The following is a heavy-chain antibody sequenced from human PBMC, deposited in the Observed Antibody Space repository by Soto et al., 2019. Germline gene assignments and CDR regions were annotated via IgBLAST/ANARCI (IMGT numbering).Heavy chain of an antibody. V-gene: IGHV4-39*01. CDR3: ARRGYYDFWSGYYTLSYFDY. D-gene: IGHD3-3*01. J-gene: IGHJ4*02. CDR1: GGSISSSSYY. Sequence: SETLSLTCTVSGGSISSSSYYWGWIRQPPGKGLEWIGSIYYSGSTYYNPSLKSRVTISVDTSKNQFSLKLSSVTAADTAVYYCARRGYYDFWSGYYTLSYFDYWGQGTLATVSS. CDR2: IYYSGST.